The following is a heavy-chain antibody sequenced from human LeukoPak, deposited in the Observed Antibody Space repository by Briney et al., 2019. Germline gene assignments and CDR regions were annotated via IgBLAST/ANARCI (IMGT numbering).Heavy chain of an antibody. CDR2: IYPGDSDT. D-gene: IGHD6-13*01. CDR1: GYSFTSYW. CDR3: ARQKIIAAAGSITLDYYYGMDV. Sequence: GESLKISCKGSGYSFTSYWIGWVRQMPGKGLEWMGIIYPGDSDTRYSPSFQGQVTISADKSISTAYLQWSSLKASDTAMYYCARQKIIAAAGSITLDYYYGMDVWGQGTTVTVSS. V-gene: IGHV5-51*01. J-gene: IGHJ6*02.